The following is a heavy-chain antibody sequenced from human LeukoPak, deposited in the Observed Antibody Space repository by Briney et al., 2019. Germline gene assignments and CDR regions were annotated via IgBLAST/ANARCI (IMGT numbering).Heavy chain of an antibody. V-gene: IGHV3-23*01. Sequence: GGSLRLSCAASGFTFSTFAMTWVRQAPGKGLEWVSVISDSGGSTSYADSVKGRFTISRDNSENTLYLQMNTLRAEDTAVYYCAKGTIAAAPWGQGTLVTVSS. J-gene: IGHJ5*02. CDR1: GFTFSTFA. CDR3: AKGTIAAAP. CDR2: ISDSGGST. D-gene: IGHD6-13*01.